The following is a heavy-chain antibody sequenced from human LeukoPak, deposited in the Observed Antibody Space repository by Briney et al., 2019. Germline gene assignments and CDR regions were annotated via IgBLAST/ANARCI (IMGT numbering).Heavy chain of an antibody. CDR1: GFAFSSYA. CDR2: IDGGGGST. Sequence: GGSLRLSCTASGFAFSSYAMSWVRQAPGVGLEWVSAIDGGGGSTWHADSVKGRFTISRDNSKNTLYMQMNSLRAEDTAVYSCAKDFYDNSGSRYDYWGQGTLVTVSS. CDR3: AKDFYDNSGSRYDY. V-gene: IGHV3-23*01. D-gene: IGHD3-22*01. J-gene: IGHJ4*02.